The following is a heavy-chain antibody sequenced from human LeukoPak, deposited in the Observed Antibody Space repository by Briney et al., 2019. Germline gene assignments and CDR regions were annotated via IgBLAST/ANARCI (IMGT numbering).Heavy chain of an antibody. V-gene: IGHV3-7*01. CDR1: GCTFTEYC. CDR2: IKQDGSKR. D-gene: IGHD2-8*01. J-gene: IGHJ3*01. Sequence: PGGSLSLSCVASGCTFTEYCRTWVRQAPGKGPEWVANIKQDGSKRNYVDSVKGRFTISRDNAKNSLYLQMNSLRAEDTAVYYCTRDPPVSWGQGTMVTVSS. CDR3: TRDPPVS.